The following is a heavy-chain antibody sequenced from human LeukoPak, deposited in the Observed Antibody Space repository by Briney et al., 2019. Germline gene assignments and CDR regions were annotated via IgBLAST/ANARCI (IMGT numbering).Heavy chain of an antibody. D-gene: IGHD1-26*01. CDR3: ARGYRGSSYNWFDP. Sequence: SETLSLTCGVYGGSFSGYYWSWIRQPPGKGLEWIGEINHSGSTNYNPSLKSRVTISVDTSKNQFSLKLSSVTAADTAVYYCARGYRGSSYNWFDPWGQGTLVTVSS. V-gene: IGHV4-34*01. CDR1: GGSFSGYY. J-gene: IGHJ5*02. CDR2: INHSGST.